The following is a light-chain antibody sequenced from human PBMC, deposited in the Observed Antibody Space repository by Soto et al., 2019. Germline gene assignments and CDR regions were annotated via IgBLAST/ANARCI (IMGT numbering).Light chain of an antibody. V-gene: IGKV1-39*01. J-gene: IGKJ5*01. CDR1: QSIRNF. Sequence: DTRRNSYALSLYASVRAVVTMTRGASQSIRNFLNWYQQKPGKAPNLLIYAASSLQSGVPSRFSGIGSGTDFTLTMRCRQPEDFATENCEHPNCDAISFAPGTRLEIK. CDR3: EHPNCDAIS. CDR2: AAS.